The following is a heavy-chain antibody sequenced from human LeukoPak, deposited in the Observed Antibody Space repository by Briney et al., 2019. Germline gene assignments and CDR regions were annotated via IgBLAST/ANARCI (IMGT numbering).Heavy chain of an antibody. CDR1: GYTFTSYA. Sequence: ASVKVSCKASGYTFTSYAMHWARQAPGQRLEWMGWINAGNGNTKYSQKFQGRVTITRDTSASTAYMELSSLRSEDTAVYYCARGYYGSGSYPSFGYWGQGTLVTVSS. CDR2: INAGNGNT. J-gene: IGHJ4*02. CDR3: ARGYYGSGSYPSFGY. D-gene: IGHD3-10*01. V-gene: IGHV1-3*01.